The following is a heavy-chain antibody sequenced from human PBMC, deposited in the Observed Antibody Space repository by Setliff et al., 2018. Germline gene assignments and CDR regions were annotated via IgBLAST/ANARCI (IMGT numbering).Heavy chain of an antibody. CDR2: VDFRGTT. V-gene: IGHV4-39*02. CDR1: GDSITTRTYS. D-gene: IGHD3-3*01. J-gene: IGHJ6*03. CDR3: ARMSGFLYMDV. Sequence: SETLSLTCSVSGDSITTRTYSWGWVRQPPGKGLEWIGKVDFRGTTYYNLSPKSRVSMSVDTTKNHFSLSLTSVTAADTAVYYCARMSGFLYMDVWGKGTPVTVSS.